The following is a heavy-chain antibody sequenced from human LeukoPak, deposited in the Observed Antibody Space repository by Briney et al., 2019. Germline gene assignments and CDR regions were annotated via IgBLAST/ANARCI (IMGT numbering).Heavy chain of an antibody. CDR3: ANVPAGYYDSSGYYPFDY. Sequence: GGSLTLSCTASGFTLSKYAMNWVRQAPGKGLECVSTISGNGAGTYYADSVKGRFTISRDNSKNTLYLQMNSLRAEDTAVYYCANVPAGYYDSSGYYPFDYWGQGTLVTVSS. V-gene: IGHV3-23*01. J-gene: IGHJ4*02. D-gene: IGHD3-22*01. CDR1: GFTLSKYA. CDR2: ISGNGAGT.